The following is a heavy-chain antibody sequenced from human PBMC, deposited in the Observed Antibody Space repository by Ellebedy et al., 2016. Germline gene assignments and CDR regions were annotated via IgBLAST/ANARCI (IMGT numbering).Heavy chain of an antibody. D-gene: IGHD4-17*01. CDR2: IYHSGST. Sequence: SETLSLTCTVSGSSISSDYYWGWIRPPPGKGLEWIGSIYHSGSTHYNPSLKSRVTISVDTSKNQFSLKLSSVTAADTAVYYCVRDYGDYDHIDYWGQGTLVTVSS. J-gene: IGHJ4*02. CDR3: VRDYGDYDHIDY. CDR1: GSSISSDYY. V-gene: IGHV4-38-2*02.